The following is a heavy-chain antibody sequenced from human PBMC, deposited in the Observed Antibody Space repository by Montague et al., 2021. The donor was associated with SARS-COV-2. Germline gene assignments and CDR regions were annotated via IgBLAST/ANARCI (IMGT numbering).Heavy chain of an antibody. V-gene: IGHV3-23*01. Sequence: SLRLSCAASGFTFSRYAMSWVRQAPGKGLERVSTISISDGNTYYADSVKGRFTISRDKSKNTLYLQMNSLRAEDTAVYYCAKDRQLVGDDAFDIWGQGTMVTVSS. D-gene: IGHD6-13*01. J-gene: IGHJ3*02. CDR2: ISISDGNT. CDR3: AKDRQLVGDDAFDI. CDR1: GFTFSRYA.